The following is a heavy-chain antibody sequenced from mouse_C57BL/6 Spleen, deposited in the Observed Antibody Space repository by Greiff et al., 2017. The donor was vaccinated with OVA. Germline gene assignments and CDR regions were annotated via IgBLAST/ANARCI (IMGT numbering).Heavy chain of an antibody. J-gene: IGHJ4*01. CDR2: IDPSDSYT. D-gene: IGHD2-1*01. CDR3: ARRGNGAMDY. Sequence: QVQLKQPGAELVKPGASVKLSCKASGYTFTSYWMQWVKQRPGQGLEWIGEIDPSDSYTNYNQKFKGKATLTVDTSSRTAYMQRSSLTSEDSAVYYSARRGNGAMDYWGQGTSVTVSS. V-gene: IGHV1-50*01. CDR1: GYTFTSYW.